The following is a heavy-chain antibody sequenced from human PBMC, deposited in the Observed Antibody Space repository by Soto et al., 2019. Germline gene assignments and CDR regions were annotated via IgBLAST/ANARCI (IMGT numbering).Heavy chain of an antibody. D-gene: IGHD2-21*01. CDR1: GGSISSGGYS. CDR2: VHHSGTT. Sequence: SETLSLTCAVSGGSISSGGYSWSWIRQPPGKGPEWIGYVHHSGTTYYNPSLESRVTISIDASKNQFSLKLNSVTAADTAVYYCATRPPGLWRGVFDYWSQGTLVTVSS. CDR3: ATRPPGLWRGVFDY. J-gene: IGHJ4*02. V-gene: IGHV4-30-2*02.